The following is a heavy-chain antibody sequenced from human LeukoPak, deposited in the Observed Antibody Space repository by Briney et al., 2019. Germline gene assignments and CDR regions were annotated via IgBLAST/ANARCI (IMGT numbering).Heavy chain of an antibody. Sequence: GGSLRLSCAASGFTFSSYWMHWVRQTPGKGLVWVSRINSDGSSTSYADSVKGRFTISRDNAKNSLYLQMNSLRAEDTAVYYCAREAYYGSGSYRDGYDYWGQGTLVTVSS. CDR1: GFTFSSYW. J-gene: IGHJ4*02. D-gene: IGHD3-10*01. V-gene: IGHV3-74*01. CDR2: INSDGSST. CDR3: AREAYYGSGSYRDGYDY.